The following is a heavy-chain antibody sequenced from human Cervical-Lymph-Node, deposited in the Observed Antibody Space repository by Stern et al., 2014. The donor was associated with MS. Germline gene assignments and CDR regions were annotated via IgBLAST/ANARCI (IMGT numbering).Heavy chain of an antibody. Sequence: VQLVQSGAEVKKPGESLKISCKGGYSFTRYWIGWVRQMPGKGLEWMGIIYPGDSDTRYSPSFQGQVTISVDKFISTAHLQWSSLKASDTAMYYCASSSMGATGAFDYWGQGTLLTVSS. D-gene: IGHD1-26*01. J-gene: IGHJ4*02. CDR2: IYPGDSDT. CDR3: ASSSMGATGAFDY. V-gene: IGHV5-51*03. CDR1: GYSFTRYW.